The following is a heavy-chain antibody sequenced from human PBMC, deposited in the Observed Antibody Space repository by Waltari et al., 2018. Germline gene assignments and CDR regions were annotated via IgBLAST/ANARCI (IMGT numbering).Heavy chain of an antibody. V-gene: IGHV3-23*04. CDR1: GFTFSSYA. J-gene: IGHJ4*02. CDR3: AKAGRNCSGGSCYSSFDY. Sequence: EVQLVESGGGLVQPGGSLRLSCAASGFTFSSYAMSWVRQAPGKGLEWVSAISGSGGSTYDADSVKGLFTISRDNSKNTLYLQMNSLRAEDTAVYYCAKAGRNCSGGSCYSSFDYWGQGTLVTVSS. CDR2: ISGSGGST. D-gene: IGHD2-15*01.